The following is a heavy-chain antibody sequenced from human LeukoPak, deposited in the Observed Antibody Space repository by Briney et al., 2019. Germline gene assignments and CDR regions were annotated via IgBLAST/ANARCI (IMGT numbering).Heavy chain of an antibody. CDR1: GFTFTRFN. J-gene: IGHJ4*02. Sequence: GGSLRLSCAASGFTFTRFNMNWVRQAPGKGLEWVARIKTKTEGGTTDYAAPVKGRFTISRDDSKNTVYLQMNGLKTEDTAVYYCVSQYFDFWGQGTLVTVSS. V-gene: IGHV3-15*01. CDR3: VSQYFDF. CDR2: IKTKTEGGTT.